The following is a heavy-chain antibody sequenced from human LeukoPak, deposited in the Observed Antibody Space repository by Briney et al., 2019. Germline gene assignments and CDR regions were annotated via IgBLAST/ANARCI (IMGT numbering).Heavy chain of an antibody. V-gene: IGHV1-8*03. J-gene: IGHJ3*02. Sequence: ASVKVSCKASGYTFTSYDINWVRQATGQGLEWMGWMNPNSGNTGYAQKFQGRVTITRNTSISTAYMELSSLRSEDTAVYYCARGSSGWYYARHDAFDIWGQGTMVTVSS. CDR2: MNPNSGNT. D-gene: IGHD6-19*01. CDR3: ARGSSGWYYARHDAFDI. CDR1: GYTFTSYD.